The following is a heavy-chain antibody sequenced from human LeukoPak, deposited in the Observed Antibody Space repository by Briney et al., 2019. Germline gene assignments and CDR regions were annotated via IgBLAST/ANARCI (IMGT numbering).Heavy chain of an antibody. Sequence: KASETLSLTCTVSGGSVSSSVSYWSWIRQPPGKGLEWIGTIFYSGTTYYNPSLKSRVTISVDTSKNQFSLRLSSVTAADTAVYYCARHGVAITMVRGVIIDYYGMDVWGQGTTVTVSS. CDR1: GGSVSSSVSY. D-gene: IGHD3-10*01. CDR2: IFYSGTT. V-gene: IGHV4-39*07. CDR3: ARHGVAITMVRGVIIDYYGMDV. J-gene: IGHJ6*02.